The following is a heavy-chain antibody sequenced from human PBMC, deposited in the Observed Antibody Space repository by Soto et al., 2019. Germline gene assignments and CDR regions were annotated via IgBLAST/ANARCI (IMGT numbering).Heavy chain of an antibody. D-gene: IGHD6-6*01. CDR1: GYTFTGYY. J-gene: IGHJ4*02. CDR3: ARAPGGYSSSSEDYYFDY. V-gene: IGHV1-2*04. CDR2: INPNSGGT. Sequence: ASVKVSCKASGYTFTGYYMHWVRQAPGQGLEWMGWINPNSGGTNYAQKFQGWVTMTRDTSISTAYMELSRLRSDDTAVYYCARAPGGYSSSSEDYYFDYWGQGTLVTVSS.